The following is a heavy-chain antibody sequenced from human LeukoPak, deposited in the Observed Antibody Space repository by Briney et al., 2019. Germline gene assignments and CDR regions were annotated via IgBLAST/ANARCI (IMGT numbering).Heavy chain of an antibody. CDR1: GYTFTGYY. Sequence: GASVKVSCKASGYTFTGYYMHWVRQAPGQGLEWMGWINPNSGGTNYAQKFQGRVTMTRDTSTSTAYMELSRLRSDDTAVYYCARDMTTTGTDFAFDIWGQGTMVTVSS. CDR2: INPNSGGT. D-gene: IGHD1-1*01. V-gene: IGHV1-2*02. J-gene: IGHJ3*02. CDR3: ARDMTTTGTDFAFDI.